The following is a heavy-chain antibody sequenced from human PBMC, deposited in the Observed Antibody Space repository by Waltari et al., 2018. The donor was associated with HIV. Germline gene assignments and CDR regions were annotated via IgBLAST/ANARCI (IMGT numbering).Heavy chain of an antibody. CDR2: IYHSGST. D-gene: IGHD1-7*01. CDR3: ARVAVGLAELYVDY. Sequence: QVQLQESGPGLVKPSETLSLTCTVSGYSISSGYYWGWIRQPPGKGLEGIGSIYHSGSTYYNQSLKSRITISVDTSKNQFSLKLSSVTAADTAVYYCARVAVGLAELYVDYWGQGTLVTVSS. J-gene: IGHJ4*02. V-gene: IGHV4-38-2*02. CDR1: GYSISSGYY.